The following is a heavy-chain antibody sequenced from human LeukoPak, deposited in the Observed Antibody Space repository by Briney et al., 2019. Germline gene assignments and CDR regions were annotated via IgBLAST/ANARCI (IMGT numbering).Heavy chain of an antibody. CDR3: ARVEGVLQYYYGMDV. V-gene: IGHV3-74*01. D-gene: IGHD1-1*01. J-gene: IGHJ6*02. Sequence: GGSLRLSCAASGFTFSNYWMHWVRQVPGQGLVWVSRINSDGSSTNYADSVKGRFTMSRDNAKNMVYLQIDSLRAEDTAVYYCARVEGVLQYYYGMDVWGQGTTVTVS. CDR2: INSDGSST. CDR1: GFTFSNYW.